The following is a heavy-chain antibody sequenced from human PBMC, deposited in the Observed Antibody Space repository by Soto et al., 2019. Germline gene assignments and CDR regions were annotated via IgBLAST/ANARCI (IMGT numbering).Heavy chain of an antibody. D-gene: IGHD3-10*01. CDR1: GFTFSSYA. Sequence: EVQLLESGGGLVQPGGSLRLSCAASGFTFSSYAMSWVRQAPGKGLEWVSAISGSGGSTYYADSVKGRFTISRDNSKNTLYLKMNSLRAEDTAVYYCAKASGWFGEFDDWGQGTLVNVSS. CDR3: AKASGWFGEFDD. J-gene: IGHJ4*02. V-gene: IGHV3-23*01. CDR2: ISGSGGST.